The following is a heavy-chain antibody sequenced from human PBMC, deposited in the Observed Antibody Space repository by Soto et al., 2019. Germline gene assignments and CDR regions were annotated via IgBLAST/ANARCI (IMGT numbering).Heavy chain of an antibody. CDR1: GFTFSSYW. CDR2: INSDGSST. D-gene: IGHD5-12*01. J-gene: IGHJ6*03. CDR3: ARASREYSGYVSIYYYMDV. V-gene: IGHV3-74*01. Sequence: GGSLRLSCAASGFTFSSYWMHWVRQAPGKGLVWVSRINSDGSSTSYADSVKGRFTISRDNAKNTLYLQMNSLRAEDTAVYYCARASREYSGYVSIYYYMDVWGKGTTVTVSS.